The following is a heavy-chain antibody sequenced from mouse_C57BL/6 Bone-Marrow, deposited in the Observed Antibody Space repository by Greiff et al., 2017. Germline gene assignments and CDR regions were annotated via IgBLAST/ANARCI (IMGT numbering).Heavy chain of an antibody. CDR3: AKLRPFAY. V-gene: IGHV1-69*01. J-gene: IGHJ3*01. Sequence: QVQLQQPGAELVMPGASVKLSCKASGYTFTSYWMHWVKQRPGQGLEWIGEIDPSDSYNNYNQKFKGKTTLTVDKSSSTAYMQLSSLTSEDSAVYYCAKLRPFAYWGQGTLVTVSA. CDR2: IDPSDSYN. D-gene: IGHD2-4*01. CDR1: GYTFTSYW.